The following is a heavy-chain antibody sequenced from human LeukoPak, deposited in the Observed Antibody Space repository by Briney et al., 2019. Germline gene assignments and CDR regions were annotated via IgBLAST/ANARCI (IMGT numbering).Heavy chain of an antibody. CDR3: ARAWTLGEYSSSWFLSEFDY. J-gene: IGHJ4*02. Sequence: VASVKVSSKASGYTFTSYGISWVRQAPGQGLEWMGWISAYNGNTNYAQKLQGRVTMTTDTSTSTAYMELRSLRSDDTAVYYCARAWTLGEYSSSWFLSEFDYWGQGTLVTVSS. D-gene: IGHD6-13*01. CDR1: GYTFTSYG. CDR2: ISAYNGNT. V-gene: IGHV1-18*01.